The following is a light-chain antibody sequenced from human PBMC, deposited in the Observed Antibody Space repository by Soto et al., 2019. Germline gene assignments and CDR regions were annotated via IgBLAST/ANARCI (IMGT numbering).Light chain of an antibody. CDR1: SSDVGGYNY. CDR3: SSYTSSATEV. J-gene: IGLJ3*02. Sequence: QSALTQPASVSGSPGQSITNSCTGTSSDVGGYNYVSWYQQHPGKAPKLMISEVSSRPSGVSNRFSGSKSGNTASLTISGLQAEDEADYYCSSYTSSATEVFGGGTKLTVL. CDR2: EVS. V-gene: IGLV2-14*01.